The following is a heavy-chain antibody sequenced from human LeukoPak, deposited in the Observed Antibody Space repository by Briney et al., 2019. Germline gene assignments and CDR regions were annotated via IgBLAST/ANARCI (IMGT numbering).Heavy chain of an antibody. Sequence: ETLSLTCTVSGGSTSSGNYYWGWIRQPPGKGLEWVANIKQDETEKFYLGSVKGRFTISRDNAKNSLYLQMNSLRVEDTALYYCVRLGSTSPGNWYKLFDQWGQGTLVTVSS. V-gene: IGHV3-7*03. CDR3: VRLGSTSPGNWYKLFDQ. J-gene: IGHJ4*02. D-gene: IGHD2-2*01. CDR2: IKQDETEK. CDR1: GGSTSSGNY.